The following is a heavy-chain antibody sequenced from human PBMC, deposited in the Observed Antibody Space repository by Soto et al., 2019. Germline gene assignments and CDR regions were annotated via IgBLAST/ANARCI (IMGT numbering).Heavy chain of an antibody. CDR3: TRVGGSVSGMDG. CDR2: IDNAGSSV. V-gene: IGHV3-74*01. J-gene: IGHJ6*02. Sequence: EVQLVESGGGLVQPGGSLRLSCAASGFTFSSYWMHWVRQAPGKGLVWVSRIDNAGSSVRYADSVKGRFTISRDNAKNPLYLQINSLRAEDTAVYYCTRVGGSVSGMDGWGQGTTVTVSS. CDR1: GFTFSSYW. D-gene: IGHD1-26*01.